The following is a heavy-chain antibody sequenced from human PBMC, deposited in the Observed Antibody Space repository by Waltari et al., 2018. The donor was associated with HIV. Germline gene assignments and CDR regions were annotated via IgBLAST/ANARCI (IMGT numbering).Heavy chain of an antibody. CDR3: ACRNVQGLANIFDY. CDR2: IDTTGDST. Sequence: EVQLLESGGGLIQPGGSLRLSCVVYGITFRNYDMGWVRQAPGKGLDWVSSIDTTGDSTYYADSVKGRFTISRDNSKSTLFLQLNSLRAEDTAMYYCACRNVQGLANIFDYWGRGTLVSVSS. J-gene: IGHJ4*02. CDR1: GITFRNYD. V-gene: IGHV3-23*01. D-gene: IGHD1-1*01.